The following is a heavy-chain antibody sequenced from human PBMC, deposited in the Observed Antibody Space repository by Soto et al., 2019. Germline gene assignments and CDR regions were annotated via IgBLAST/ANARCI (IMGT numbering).Heavy chain of an antibody. CDR2: IIPIFGTA. CDR1: GGTFSSYA. CDR3: ARGLFSGDYGDYRLDAFDI. J-gene: IGHJ3*02. D-gene: IGHD4-17*01. Sequence: SVKVSCKASGGTFSSYAISWVRQAPGQGLEWMGGIIPIFGTANYAQKFQGRVTITADESTSTAYMELSSLRSEDTAVYYCARGLFSGDYGDYRLDAFDIWGQGTMVTVSS. V-gene: IGHV1-69*13.